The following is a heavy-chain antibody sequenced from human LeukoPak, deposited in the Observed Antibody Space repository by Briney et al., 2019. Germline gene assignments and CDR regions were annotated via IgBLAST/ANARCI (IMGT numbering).Heavy chain of an antibody. V-gene: IGHV4-59*12. CDR2: IYYSGST. J-gene: IGHJ4*02. Sequence: SETLSLTCTVSGGSISSYYWRWIRQPPGKGLEWIGYIYYSGSTNYNPSLKSRVTISVDTSKNQFSLKLSSVTAADTAVYYCARSRTGTTPTPIAYWGQGTLVTVSS. CDR1: GGSISSYY. CDR3: ARSRTGTTPTPIAY. D-gene: IGHD1-1*01.